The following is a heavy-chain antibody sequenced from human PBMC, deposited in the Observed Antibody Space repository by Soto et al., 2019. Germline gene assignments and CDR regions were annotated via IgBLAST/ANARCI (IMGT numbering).Heavy chain of an antibody. J-gene: IGHJ3*02. CDR2: IWKDGNNK. V-gene: IGHV3-33*01. CDR3: AIGDAWTDEAFDI. D-gene: IGHD2-21*02. Sequence: QVQLVESGGGVVQPGQYLRLSCAASGFTVSNYGMHCVRQAPGKWLEWGKVIWKDGNNKYYRGSGKGRFTISRDNSKNTLERQISSLRGEDTGVYYCAIGDAWTDEAFDIWCQGTMVTVSS. CDR1: GFTVSNYG.